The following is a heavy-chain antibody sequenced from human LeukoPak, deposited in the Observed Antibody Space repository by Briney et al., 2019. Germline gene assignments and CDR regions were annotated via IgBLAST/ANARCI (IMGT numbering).Heavy chain of an antibody. J-gene: IGHJ4*02. CDR1: GFTFSNYI. V-gene: IGHV3-48*01. CDR2: ISPDSRTI. Sequence: GGSLRLSCAASGFTFSNYIMNWVRQAPGKGLEWVSYISPDSRTIYYADSVKGRFTISRDNSKNTLYLQMNSLRAEDTAVYYCAKGGAEWELLYGQGEFDYWGQGTLVTVSS. CDR3: AKGGAEWELLYGQGEFDY. D-gene: IGHD1-26*01.